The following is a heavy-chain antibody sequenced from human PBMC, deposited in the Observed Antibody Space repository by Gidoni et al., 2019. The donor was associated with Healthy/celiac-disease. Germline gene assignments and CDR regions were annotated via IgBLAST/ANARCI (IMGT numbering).Heavy chain of an antibody. CDR3: ARDPVRYCSSTSCPGYSSGWYYDY. D-gene: IGHD2-2*01. CDR2: IWYDGSNK. CDR1: GFTFSSYG. Sequence: QVQLVESGGGVVQPGRSLRLSCAASGFTFSSYGMHWVRQAPGKGLEGVAVIWYDGSNKYYADSVKGRFTISRDNSKNTLYLQMNSLRAEDTAVYYCARDPVRYCSSTSCPGYSSGWYYDYWGQGTLVTVSS. V-gene: IGHV3-33*01. J-gene: IGHJ4*02.